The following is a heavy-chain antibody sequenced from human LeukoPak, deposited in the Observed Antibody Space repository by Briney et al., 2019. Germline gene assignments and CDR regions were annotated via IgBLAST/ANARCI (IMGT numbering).Heavy chain of an antibody. Sequence: GGSLRLSCAASGFTFSSYEMNWVRQAPGRGLEWVSYISSSGSTIYYADSVKGRFTISRDNAKNSLYLQMNSLRAEDTAVYYCARVGGSSWPDNYYYYYYYMDVWGKGTTVTVSS. J-gene: IGHJ6*03. CDR3: ARVGGSSWPDNYYYYYYYMDV. D-gene: IGHD6-13*01. CDR1: GFTFSSYE. CDR2: ISSSGSTI. V-gene: IGHV3-48*03.